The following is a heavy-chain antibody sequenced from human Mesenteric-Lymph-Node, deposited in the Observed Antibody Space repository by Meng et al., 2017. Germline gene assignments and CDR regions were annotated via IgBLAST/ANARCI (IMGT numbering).Heavy chain of an antibody. Sequence: QVQLQESGPGLVKPSETLSLTCPVSGGSISSYYWSWIRQPPGKGLEWIGYIYYSGSTNYNPSLKSRVTISVDTSKNQFSLNLSSVTAADTAVYYCARGGWFLDYWGQGTLVTVSS. CDR2: IYYSGST. CDR3: ARGGWFLDY. J-gene: IGHJ4*02. CDR1: GGSISSYY. V-gene: IGHV4-59*08. D-gene: IGHD2-15*01.